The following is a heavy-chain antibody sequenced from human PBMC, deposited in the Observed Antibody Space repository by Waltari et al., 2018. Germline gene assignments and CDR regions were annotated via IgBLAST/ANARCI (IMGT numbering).Heavy chain of an antibody. V-gene: IGHV3-7*03. Sequence: EVQLVESGGGLVQPWGSLRLSCVASGFSFCTSCLLWVRQSPRRGLEWVANIRGDGDEKDYVDSVKGRFTISRDNAKNSLYLEMNSLRAEDTAVYYCARDPTTATSFLLHYFDYWGQGNLVTVSS. CDR1: GFSFCTSC. CDR2: IRGDGDEK. CDR3: ARDPTTATSFLLHYFDY. J-gene: IGHJ4*02.